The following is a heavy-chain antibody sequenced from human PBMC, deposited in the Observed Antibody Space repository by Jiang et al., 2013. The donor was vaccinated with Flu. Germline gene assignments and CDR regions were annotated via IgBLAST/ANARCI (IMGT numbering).Heavy chain of an antibody. J-gene: IGHJ6*02. D-gene: IGHD3-3*01. V-gene: IGHV1-69*01. Sequence: SGAEVKKPGSSVKVSCKASGGTFSSYAISWVRQAPGQGLEWMGGIIPIFGTANYAQKFQGRVTITADESTSTAYMELGSLRSEDTAVYYCARHCLEWLLSPEYYYYYYGMDVWGQGTTVTVSS. CDR2: IIPIFGTA. CDR1: GGTFSSYA. CDR3: ARHCLEWLLSPEYYYYYYGMDV.